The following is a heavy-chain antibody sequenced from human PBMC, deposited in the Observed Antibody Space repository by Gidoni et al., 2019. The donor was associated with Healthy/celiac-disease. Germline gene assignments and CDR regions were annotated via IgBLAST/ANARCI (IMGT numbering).Heavy chain of an antibody. J-gene: IGHJ4*02. CDR1: GFTFSSYG. Sequence: QVQLVESGGGVVQPGRSLRLSCAASGFTFSSYGMHWVRQAPGKGLEWVAVISYDGSNKYYADSVKGRFTISRDNSKNTLYLQMNSLRAEDTAVYYCAKDFSRDWGQGTLVTVSS. D-gene: IGHD3-10*01. V-gene: IGHV3-30*18. CDR3: AKDFSRD. CDR2: ISYDGSNK.